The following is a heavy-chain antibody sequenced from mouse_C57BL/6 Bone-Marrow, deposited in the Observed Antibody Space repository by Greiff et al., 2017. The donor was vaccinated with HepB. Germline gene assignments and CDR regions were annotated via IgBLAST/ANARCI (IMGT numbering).Heavy chain of an antibody. J-gene: IGHJ2*01. CDR1: GYTFTDYY. D-gene: IGHD3-1*01. CDR2: INPNNGGT. V-gene: IGHV1-26*01. Sequence: VQLQQSGPELVKPGASVKISCKASGYTFTDYYMNWVKQSHGKSLEWIGDINPNNGGTSYNQKFKGKATLTVDKSSSTAYMELRSLTSEDSAVYYCARDPYRAHFDYWGQGTTLTVSS. CDR3: ARDPYRAHFDY.